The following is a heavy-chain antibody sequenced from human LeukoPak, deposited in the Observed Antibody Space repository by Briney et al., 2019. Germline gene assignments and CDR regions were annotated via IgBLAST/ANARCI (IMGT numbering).Heavy chain of an antibody. CDR1: GFIFTTHD. Sequence: ASVKVSCKTSGFIFTTHDMSWVRQATGQGLEWMGWMNPDSGDTNYAQKFQGRVTMTRNTSISTAYMELSSLRSEDTAIYYCARGLGDYNTNWFPVSGYWGQGTLVTVSS. CDR2: MNPDSGDT. J-gene: IGHJ4*02. D-gene: IGHD6-13*01. V-gene: IGHV1-8*01. CDR3: ARGLGDYNTNWFPVSGY.